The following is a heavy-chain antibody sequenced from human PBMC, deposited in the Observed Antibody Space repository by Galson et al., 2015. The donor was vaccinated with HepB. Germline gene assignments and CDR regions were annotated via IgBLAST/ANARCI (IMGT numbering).Heavy chain of an antibody. CDR3: AKDDSLDY. J-gene: IGHJ4*02. D-gene: IGHD3-22*01. Sequence: SLRLSCAASGFTLSSSWMLWARQAPGKGLMWVSRINSDGSSTSYADSVKGRFTISRDNSKNTLYLQMNSLRAEDTAVYYCAKDDSLDYWGRGTLVSVSS. V-gene: IGHV3-74*01. CDR1: GFTLSSSW. CDR2: INSDGSST.